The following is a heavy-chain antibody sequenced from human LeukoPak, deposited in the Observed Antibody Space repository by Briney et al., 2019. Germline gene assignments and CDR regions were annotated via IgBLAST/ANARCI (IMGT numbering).Heavy chain of an antibody. Sequence: GGSLRLSCAASGFTFSTYAMNWVRQAPGKGLEWVPAISGTGGSTYYADSVKGRFTISRDNSKNTLFLQMDSLRAEDTAVYYCASRPYSSNWYYFNFWGQGTLVTVSS. CDR2: ISGTGGST. CDR3: ASRPYSSNWYYFNF. D-gene: IGHD6-13*01. J-gene: IGHJ4*02. CDR1: GFTFSTYA. V-gene: IGHV3-23*01.